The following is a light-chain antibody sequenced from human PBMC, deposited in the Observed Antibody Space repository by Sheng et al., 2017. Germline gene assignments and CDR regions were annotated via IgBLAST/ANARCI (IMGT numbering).Light chain of an antibody. CDR1: SSDVGAYNY. CDR3: NSYAGSFYV. CDR2: EVT. J-gene: IGLJ1*01. Sequence: QSALTQPPSASGSLGQSVTISCTGTSSDVGAYNYVSWYQQHTGKAPKLLIYEVTRRPSGVPDRFSGSKSGNTAFLTVSGLQAADEADYYCNSYAGSFYVFGTGTKVTVL. V-gene: IGLV2-8*01.